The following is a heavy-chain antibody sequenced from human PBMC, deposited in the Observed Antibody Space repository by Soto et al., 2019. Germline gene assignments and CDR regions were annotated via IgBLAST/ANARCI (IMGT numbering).Heavy chain of an antibody. CDR3: VRQGIGVLHGLVDV. Sequence: QVKLQESGPGLVKPSETLSLTCPVLGDSIISYNLAWFRQPPGRGLEWIGYFRSGGGTSYNPSLKSRVAISADTSMKQFSLRLSSVTAADTAVYYCVRQGIGVLHGLVDVWGQGTTVTVSS. D-gene: IGHD3-10*01. J-gene: IGHJ6*02. V-gene: IGHV4-59*08. CDR2: FRSGGGT. CDR1: GDSIISYN.